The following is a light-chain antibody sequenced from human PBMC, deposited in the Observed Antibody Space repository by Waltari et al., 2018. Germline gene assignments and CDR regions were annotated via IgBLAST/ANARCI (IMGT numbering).Light chain of an antibody. V-gene: IGKV3-20*01. J-gene: IGKJ4*01. Sequence: EIVLTQSPGTLSLSTGERATLSCRASQTVRTTYLAWYQQRPGQAPTLLIYGASSSATGVPDRFSGSGSGTDFSLTISSLEPEDFAVYYCQQYDISPLTFGGGTKVEIK. CDR3: QQYDISPLT. CDR1: QTVRTTY. CDR2: GAS.